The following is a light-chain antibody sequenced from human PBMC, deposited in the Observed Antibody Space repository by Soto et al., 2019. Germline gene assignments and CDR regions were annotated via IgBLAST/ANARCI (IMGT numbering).Light chain of an antibody. CDR1: SSNIGAGFD. Sequence: QSVLTQPASVSGAPGQTVTISCTGTSSNIGAGFDVHWYQQLPGAAPKLLIYAITDRPSGVSARFSGSKSVTSASLAITGLQPEDEADYFCLSYDTSLRGVFGGGTKLTVL. V-gene: IGLV1-40*01. CDR2: AIT. J-gene: IGLJ2*01. CDR3: LSYDTSLRGV.